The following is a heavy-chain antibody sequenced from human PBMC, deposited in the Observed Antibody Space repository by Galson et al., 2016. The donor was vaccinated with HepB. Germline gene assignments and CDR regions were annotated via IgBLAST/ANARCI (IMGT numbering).Heavy chain of an antibody. J-gene: IGHJ6*02. CDR3: ARDPRKIRYQLLEIYYYYYAMDV. D-gene: IGHD2-2*01. V-gene: IGHV1-18*01. CDR1: GYTFTTYG. Sequence: SVKVSCKASGYTFTTYGINWVRQAPGQGLEWMGWISAYNGNTNYAQTLQGRVTMTPDTSTSTAYMELRSLRSDDPAVYYCARDPRKIRYQLLEIYYYYYAMDVWGQGTTVTVSS. CDR2: ISAYNGNT.